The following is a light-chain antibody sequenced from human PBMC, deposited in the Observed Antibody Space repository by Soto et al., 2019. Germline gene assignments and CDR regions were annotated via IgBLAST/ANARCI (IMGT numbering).Light chain of an antibody. CDR3: TSYAGSNNLVI. J-gene: IGLJ2*01. V-gene: IGLV2-8*01. CDR1: STDVGAYNY. Sequence: QSVLTQPPSASGSPGQSVAISCTGTSTDVGAYNYVSWLQQHPGKAPIVIIVEVNKRPSGVPDRFSGSKSGNTASLTVSGLHGDDEADYYCTSYAGSNNLVIFGGGPKVNV. CDR2: EVN.